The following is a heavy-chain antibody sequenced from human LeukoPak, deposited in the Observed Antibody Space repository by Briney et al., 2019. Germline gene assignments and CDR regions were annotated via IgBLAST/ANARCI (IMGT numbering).Heavy chain of an antibody. D-gene: IGHD5-18*01. CDR2: IIPIFGTA. Sequence: ASVKVSCKASGGTFSSYGISWVRQAPGQGLEWMGRIIPIFGTANYAQKFQGRVTITADKSTSTAFMDLSRLRSEDTAIYYCARASSDDTAMATPFAYWGQGTPVTVSS. V-gene: IGHV1-69*06. CDR1: GGTFSSYG. J-gene: IGHJ4*02. CDR3: ARASSDDTAMATPFAY.